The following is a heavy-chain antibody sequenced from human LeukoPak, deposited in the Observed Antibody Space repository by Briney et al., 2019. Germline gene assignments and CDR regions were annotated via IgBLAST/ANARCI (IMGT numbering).Heavy chain of an antibody. Sequence: ASVKVSCKASGYTFTSYGISWVRQAPGQGLEWMGWISAYNGNTNYAQKLQGRVTMTTDTSTSTAYMELSSLRSDDTAVYYCARVAVTAISVVGAFDIWGQGTMVTVSS. CDR1: GYTFTSYG. CDR2: ISAYNGNT. J-gene: IGHJ3*02. V-gene: IGHV1-18*01. D-gene: IGHD2-21*02. CDR3: ARVAVTAISVVGAFDI.